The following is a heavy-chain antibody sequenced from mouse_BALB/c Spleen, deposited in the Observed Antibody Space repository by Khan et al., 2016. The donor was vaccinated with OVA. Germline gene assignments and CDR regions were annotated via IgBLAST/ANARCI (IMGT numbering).Heavy chain of an antibody. J-gene: IGHJ3*01. CDR1: GFTFTDFS. D-gene: IGHD1-3*01. V-gene: IGHV1S137*01. Sequence: VQLQESGAELVRPGVSVKISCKGSGFTFTDFSMHWVKQSHTKGLEWIGVISTYYGDANYNQKFKGKATVTVDTSSSTAYMELASLTSEDSAIYYFARGSGTGRFAYGGQGTLVTVSA. CDR2: ISTYYGDA. CDR3: ARGSGTGRFAY.